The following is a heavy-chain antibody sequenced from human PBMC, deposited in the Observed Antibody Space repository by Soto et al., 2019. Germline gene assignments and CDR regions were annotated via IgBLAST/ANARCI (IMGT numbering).Heavy chain of an antibody. J-gene: IGHJ4*02. CDR2: INRDGSER. CDR1: GFTFSSYW. CDR3: ARPSGWYQIDY. Sequence: EVQLVESGGGLVQPGGSLRLSCAASGFTFSSYWASWVRQAPGKGLEWVANINRDGSERNYVDSVKGRFTISRDNAKNSLYLQMNSLRAEDTAVYYCARPSGWYQIDYWGQGTLVTVSS. V-gene: IGHV3-7*01. D-gene: IGHD6-19*01.